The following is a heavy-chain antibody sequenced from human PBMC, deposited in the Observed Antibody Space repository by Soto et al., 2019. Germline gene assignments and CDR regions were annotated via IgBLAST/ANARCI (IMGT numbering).Heavy chain of an antibody. V-gene: IGHV4-31*03. J-gene: IGHJ4*02. CDR2: IYYSGST. CDR3: ARSGKSWRLGELAQDY. CDR1: GGSISSGGYY. D-gene: IGHD3-16*01. Sequence: PSETLSLTCTVSGGSISSGGYYWSWIRQHPGKGLEWIGYIYYSGSTYYNPSLKSRVTISVDTSKNQFSLKLSSVTAADTAVYYCARSGKSWRLGELAQDYWGQGTLVTVSS.